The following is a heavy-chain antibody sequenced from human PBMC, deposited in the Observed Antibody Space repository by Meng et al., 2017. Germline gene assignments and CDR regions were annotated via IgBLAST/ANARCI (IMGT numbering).Heavy chain of an antibody. CDR2: INHNSGGT. J-gene: IGHJ5*02. D-gene: IGHD3-16*01. Sequence: QVELWQSVERLQKPGGSVKASCKASGYTFTIDGISWVRHAPGQGLEWMGWINHNSGGTNYAEKFQGRVTMTRDTSISTAYMELRRLRYDDTAVYYCARNRGVDVWGSYSEFDPWGQGTLVTVSS. V-gene: IGHV1-2*02. CDR3: ARNRGVDVWGSYSEFDP. CDR1: GYTFTIDG.